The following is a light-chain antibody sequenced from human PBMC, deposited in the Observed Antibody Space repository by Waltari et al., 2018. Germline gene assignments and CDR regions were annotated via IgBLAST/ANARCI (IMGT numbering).Light chain of an antibody. V-gene: IGKV2-28*01. CDR1: QSLLQSNGYNY. CDR2: LGY. Sequence: IVMTQSQLSLPVTHGEPASISFRSSQSLLQSNGYNYLDWYLQKPGQSPQLLIYLGYNRASGVPDRFSGSGSGTDFTLKISRVEAEDVGVYYCMQTLQTPYTFGQGTKLEIK. CDR3: MQTLQTPYT. J-gene: IGKJ2*01.